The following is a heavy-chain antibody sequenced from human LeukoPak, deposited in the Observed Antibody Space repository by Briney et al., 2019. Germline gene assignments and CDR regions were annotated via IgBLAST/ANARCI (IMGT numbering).Heavy chain of an antibody. J-gene: IGHJ5*02. Sequence: ASLKVSCKASRYTFTGYYMHWVRQAPGQGLKWMGWINPNSGGTNYAQKFQGRVTMTRDTSISTAYMELSRLRSDDTAVYYCARGLRRAAAGTNNWFDPWGQGTRVTVSS. D-gene: IGHD6-13*01. CDR3: ARGLRRAAAGTNNWFDP. CDR1: RYTFTGYY. CDR2: INPNSGGT. V-gene: IGHV1-2*02.